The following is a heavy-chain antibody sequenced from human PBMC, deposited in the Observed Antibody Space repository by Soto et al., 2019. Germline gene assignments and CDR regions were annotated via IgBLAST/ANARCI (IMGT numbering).Heavy chain of an antibody. V-gene: IGHV4-59*01. CDR3: ARDDNRGGAVLRQQLVLPLVN. Sequence: QVQLQESGPGLVKPSETLSLTCTVSGGSISSYYWSWIRQPPGKGLEWIGYIYYSGSTNYNPSLKSRVTISVDTSKNQFSLKLSSVTAADTAVYYCARDDNRGGAVLRQQLVLPLVNWGQGTLVTVSS. D-gene: IGHD6-13*01. J-gene: IGHJ4*02. CDR2: IYYSGST. CDR1: GGSISSYY.